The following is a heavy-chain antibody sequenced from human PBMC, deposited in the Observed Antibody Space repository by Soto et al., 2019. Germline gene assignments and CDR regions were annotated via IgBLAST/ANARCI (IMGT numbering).Heavy chain of an antibody. J-gene: IGHJ4*02. CDR1: GGSFSGYY. V-gene: IGHV4-34*01. D-gene: IGHD4-17*01. CDR3: ASTFTVTTQYYFDY. Sequence: SETLSLTCAVYGGSFSGYYWSWIRQPPGKGLEWIGEINHSGSTNYNPSLKSRVTISVDTSKNQFSLKLSSVTAADTAVYYCASTFTVTTQYYFDYWGPGTLVTVSS. CDR2: INHSGST.